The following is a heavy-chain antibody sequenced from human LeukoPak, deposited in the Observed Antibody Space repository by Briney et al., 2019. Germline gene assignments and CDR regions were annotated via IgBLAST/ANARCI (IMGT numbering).Heavy chain of an antibody. Sequence: GGSLRLSCAASGFTFSTYGMNWVRQAPGKGLEWVSSISSSSSYIYYADSVKGRFTISRDNAKNSLYLQMNGLRAEDTAVYYCAREDYYGSGSYWDWGQGTLVTVSS. V-gene: IGHV3-21*01. J-gene: IGHJ4*02. D-gene: IGHD3-10*01. CDR1: GFTFSTYG. CDR2: ISSSSSYI. CDR3: AREDYYGSGSYWD.